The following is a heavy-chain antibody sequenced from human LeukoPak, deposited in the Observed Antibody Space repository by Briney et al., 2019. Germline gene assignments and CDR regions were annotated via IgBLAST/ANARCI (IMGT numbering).Heavy chain of an antibody. CDR3: AKDPRSGTDPWAFDI. CDR1: GITFSNYA. CDR2: ISGSAHKI. D-gene: IGHD3-10*01. J-gene: IGHJ3*02. Sequence: PGGSLRLSCVASGITFSNYAVSWVRQAPEKGLDWVSVISGSAHKIRYADSVKGRFTISRDNSKNTLYLQMNSLRAEDTAVYYCAKDPRSGTDPWAFDIWGQGTMVTVSS. V-gene: IGHV3-23*01.